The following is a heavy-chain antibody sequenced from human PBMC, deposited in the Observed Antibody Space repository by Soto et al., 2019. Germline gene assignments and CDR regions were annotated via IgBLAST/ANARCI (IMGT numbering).Heavy chain of an antibody. V-gene: IGHV4-59*01. CDR2: IYYSGST. Sequence: SETLSLTCTVSGGSISSYYWSWIRQPPGKGLEWIGYIYYSGSTNYNPSLKSRVTISVDTSKNQFSLKLSSVTAADTAVYYCARDGSGYYYHWFDPWGQGTLVTVSS. J-gene: IGHJ5*02. CDR3: ARDGSGYYYHWFDP. D-gene: IGHD3-22*01. CDR1: GGSISSYY.